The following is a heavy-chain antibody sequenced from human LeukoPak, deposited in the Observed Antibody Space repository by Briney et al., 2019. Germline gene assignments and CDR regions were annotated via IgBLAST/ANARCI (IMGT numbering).Heavy chain of an antibody. Sequence: GGSLRLSCAASGLTFSSYAMSWVRQAPGKGLEWVSAISGSGGSTYYADSVKGRFTISRDNSKNTLYLQMNSLRAEDTAVYYCAKDLGRIQTYGMDVWGQGTTVTVSS. J-gene: IGHJ6*02. CDR2: ISGSGGST. V-gene: IGHV3-23*01. CDR1: GLTFSSYA. CDR3: AKDLGRIQTYGMDV.